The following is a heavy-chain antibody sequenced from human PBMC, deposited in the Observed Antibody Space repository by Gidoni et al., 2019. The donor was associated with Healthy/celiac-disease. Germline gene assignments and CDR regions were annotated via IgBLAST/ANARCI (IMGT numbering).Heavy chain of an antibody. CDR3: ARDFYDSSGYLAPYYYYGMDV. Sequence: QVQLVESGGGLVKPVGSLRLSCAASGFTFSDYYMSWIRQAPGKGLEWVSYISSSGSTIYYADSVKGRFTISRDNAKNSLYLQMNSLRAEDTAVYYCARDFYDSSGYLAPYYYYGMDVWGQGTTVTVSS. D-gene: IGHD3-22*01. CDR2: ISSSGSTI. J-gene: IGHJ6*02. CDR1: GFTFSDYY. V-gene: IGHV3-11*01.